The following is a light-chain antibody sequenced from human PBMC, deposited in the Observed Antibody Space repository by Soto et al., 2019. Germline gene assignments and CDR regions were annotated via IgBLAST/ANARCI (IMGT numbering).Light chain of an antibody. J-gene: IGKJ4*01. Sequence: EIGMTQSPATLSVSPGERATLSCRASQSVSGNLAWYQQKPGQAPRLLISGASSRAADIPDRFSGSGSGTDFTLTIDRLEPEDFAVYYCHQYYSSPTTFGGGTKVDVK. CDR1: QSVSGN. CDR2: GAS. CDR3: HQYYSSPTT. V-gene: IGKV3-20*01.